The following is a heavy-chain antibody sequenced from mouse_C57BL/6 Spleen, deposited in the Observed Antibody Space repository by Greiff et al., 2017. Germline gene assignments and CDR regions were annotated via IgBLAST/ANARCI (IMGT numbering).Heavy chain of an antibody. Sequence: QVQLQQPGAELVRPGSSVKLSCKASGYTFTSYWMHWVKQRPIQGLEWIGNIDPSDSETHYNQKFKDKATLTVDKSSSTAYMQLSSLTSEDSAVYYCARVGNYGSSYYFDYWGQGTTLTVSS. J-gene: IGHJ2*01. V-gene: IGHV1-52*01. CDR2: IDPSDSET. D-gene: IGHD1-1*01. CDR1: GYTFTSYW. CDR3: ARVGNYGSSYYFDY.